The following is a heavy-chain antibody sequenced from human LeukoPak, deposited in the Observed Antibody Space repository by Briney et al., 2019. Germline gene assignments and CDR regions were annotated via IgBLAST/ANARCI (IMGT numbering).Heavy chain of an antibody. CDR3: ARGIAAAGSAFDY. Sequence: GGSLRLSCVASGFTISSYSMNWVRQAPGKGLEWISYISSSSTTIYYADSVKGRFTISRDNSKNTLYLQMNSLRAEDTAVYYCARGIAAAGSAFDYWGQGTLVTVSS. CDR1: GFTISSYS. D-gene: IGHD6-13*01. V-gene: IGHV3-48*01. J-gene: IGHJ4*02. CDR2: ISSSSTTI.